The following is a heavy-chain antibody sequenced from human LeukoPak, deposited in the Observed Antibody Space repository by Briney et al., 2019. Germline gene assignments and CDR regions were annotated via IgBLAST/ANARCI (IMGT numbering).Heavy chain of an antibody. CDR1: GGTFSSDA. V-gene: IGHV1-69*05. Sequence: GSSVKVSCKASGGTFSSDAISWVRQAPGQGVEWMGRIIPIFGTANYAQKFQGRVTITTDESTSTAYMELSSLRSEDTAVYYCARARDDYGEYHAFDIWGQGTMVTVSS. CDR2: IIPIFGTA. CDR3: ARARDDYGEYHAFDI. J-gene: IGHJ3*02. D-gene: IGHD4-17*01.